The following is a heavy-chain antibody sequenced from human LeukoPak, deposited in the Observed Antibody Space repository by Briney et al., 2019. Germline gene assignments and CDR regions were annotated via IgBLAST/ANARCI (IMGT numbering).Heavy chain of an antibody. CDR1: GGSFSGYY. CDR2: INHSGST. Sequence: SETLSLTCAVYGGSFSGYYWSWIRQPPGKGLEWIGEINHSGSTNYNPSLKSRVTISVDTSKNQFSLKLSSVTAADTAVYYCARHSGQWLVSGGFDYWGQGTLVTVSS. J-gene: IGHJ4*02. CDR3: ARHSGQWLVSGGFDY. D-gene: IGHD6-19*01. V-gene: IGHV4-34*01.